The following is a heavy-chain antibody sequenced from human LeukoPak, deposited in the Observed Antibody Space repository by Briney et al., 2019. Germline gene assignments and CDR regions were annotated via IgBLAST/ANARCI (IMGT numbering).Heavy chain of an antibody. D-gene: IGHD2-2*01. Sequence: GASVKVPCKASGYTFTDYYMYWVRQAPGQGLEWMGWINPYSGGTTYAQKFQGRVTMTRDTSISTAYMDLSRLRSDDTAVYYCARVPAATHSATFLLDYFDYWGQGTLVTVSS. CDR2: INPYSGGT. J-gene: IGHJ4*02. CDR1: GYTFTDYY. V-gene: IGHV1-2*02. CDR3: ARVPAATHSATFLLDYFDY.